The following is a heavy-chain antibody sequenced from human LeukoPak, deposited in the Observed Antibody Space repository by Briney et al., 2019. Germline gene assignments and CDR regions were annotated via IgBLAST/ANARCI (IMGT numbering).Heavy chain of an antibody. J-gene: IGHJ3*01. V-gene: IGHV3-64*02. CDR1: GLTFSSYA. Sequence: GGSLRLSCAASGLTFSSYAMHWVRQAPGKGLEYVSGINSNGDKTYYSDSVKGRFTISRDNSKNTLFLQMGSLRDDDMGVCYCAREPGARLTGGPGDAFDVWGQGTMVIVSP. CDR2: INSNGDKT. D-gene: IGHD7-27*01. CDR3: AREPGARLTGGPGDAFDV.